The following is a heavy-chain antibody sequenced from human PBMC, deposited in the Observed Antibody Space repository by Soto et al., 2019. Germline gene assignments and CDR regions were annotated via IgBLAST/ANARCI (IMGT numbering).Heavy chain of an antibody. CDR1: GFTFTSYA. CDR3: ARTHTLSIVWYDLDY. Sequence: QVQLVESGGGVVQPGRSLRLSCAASGFTFTSYAMHWVRQAPGKGLEWVAVISYAGTEKYYADSVKGRFTISRDNSQNTLYLQMSSLTSDDTAVYFCARTHTLSIVWYDLDYWGQGALVTVSS. CDR2: ISYAGTEK. V-gene: IGHV3-30-3*01. D-gene: IGHD2-21*01. J-gene: IGHJ4*02.